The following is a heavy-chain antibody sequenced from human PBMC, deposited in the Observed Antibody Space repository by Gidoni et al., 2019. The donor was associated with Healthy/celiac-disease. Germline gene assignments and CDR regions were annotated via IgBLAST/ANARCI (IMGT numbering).Heavy chain of an antibody. CDR3: TTVPLMITFGGVIVDI. Sequence: EVQLVESGGGLVQPGGSLRLSCAASGFRFGNAWLSWVRQTPGKGLEWVVRIKSKTDGGKTDYAAPVKGRFTISRDDSKNTLYLQMNSLKTEDTAVYYCTTVPLMITFGGVIVDIWGQGTMVTVSS. V-gene: IGHV3-15*01. CDR2: IKSKTDGGKT. D-gene: IGHD3-16*02. J-gene: IGHJ3*02. CDR1: GFRFGNAW.